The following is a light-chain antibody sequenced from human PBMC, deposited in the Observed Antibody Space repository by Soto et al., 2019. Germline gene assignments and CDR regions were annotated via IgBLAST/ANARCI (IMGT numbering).Light chain of an antibody. Sequence: DIQMTQSPSSLSASVGDRVTITCQASQDISNYLNWYQQKPGKAPKLLIYDASNLETGGPSRFSGSGSGTDFTFTISSLQPEDIATYYCQQYDNPIFTFGPGTKVDIK. J-gene: IGKJ3*01. CDR2: DAS. CDR1: QDISNY. V-gene: IGKV1-33*01. CDR3: QQYDNPIFT.